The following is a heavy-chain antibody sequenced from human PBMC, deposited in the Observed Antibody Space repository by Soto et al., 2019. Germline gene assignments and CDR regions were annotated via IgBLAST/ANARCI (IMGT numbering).Heavy chain of an antibody. CDR1: GFTVSSNY. J-gene: IGHJ4*02. D-gene: IGHD3-10*01. CDR3: ARVLRGYYFDY. Sequence: GSLRLSCAASGFTVSSNYMSWVRQAPGKGLEWVSVIYSGGSTYYADSVKGRFTISRDNSKNTLYLQMNSLRAEDTAVYYCARVLRGYYFDYWGQGTLVTVSS. V-gene: IGHV3-53*01. CDR2: IYSGGST.